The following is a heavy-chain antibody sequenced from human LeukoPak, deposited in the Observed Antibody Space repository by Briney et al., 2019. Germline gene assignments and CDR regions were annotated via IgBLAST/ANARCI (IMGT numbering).Heavy chain of an antibody. J-gene: IGHJ6*03. CDR3: ARSSEGRYYYDSSGYSYYYYYMDV. D-gene: IGHD3-22*01. CDR1: GGSISSYY. V-gene: IGHV4-59*01. CDR2: IYYSGST. Sequence: SETLSLTCTVSGGSISSYYWSWLRQPPGKGLEWIGYIYYSGSTYYNPSLRSRVTISVDTSKNQFSLKLSSVTAADTAVYYCARSSEGRYYYDSSGYSYYYYYMDVWGKGTTVTISS.